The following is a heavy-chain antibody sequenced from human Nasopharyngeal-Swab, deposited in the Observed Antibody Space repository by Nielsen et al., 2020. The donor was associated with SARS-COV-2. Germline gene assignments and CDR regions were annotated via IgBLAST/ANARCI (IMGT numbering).Heavy chain of an antibody. Sequence: SETLSLTCAVSGGSISSSNWWSWVRQPPGKGLEWIGEIYHSGSTNYNPSLKSRVTISVDKSKNQFSLKLSSVTAADTAVYYCARDGLDFGVVIMGDDWYYGMDVWGQGTTVTVSS. D-gene: IGHD3-3*01. CDR3: ARDGLDFGVVIMGDDWYYGMDV. J-gene: IGHJ6*02. V-gene: IGHV4-4*02. CDR1: GGSISSSNW. CDR2: IYHSGST.